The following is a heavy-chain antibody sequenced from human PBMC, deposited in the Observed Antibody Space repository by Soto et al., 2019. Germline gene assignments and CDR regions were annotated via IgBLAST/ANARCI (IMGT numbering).Heavy chain of an antibody. Sequence: PGESLKISCEGSGYSFSTYWIGWVRQMPGKGLECMGIINPGDSETRYNPSFQGQVIISVDKSISTAYLQWSSLKASDTAMYYCTRRHIAEFRDAFDVWGLGTMVTVSS. D-gene: IGHD2-21*01. CDR3: TRRHIAEFRDAFDV. CDR1: GYSFSTYW. J-gene: IGHJ3*01. V-gene: IGHV5-51*01. CDR2: INPGDSET.